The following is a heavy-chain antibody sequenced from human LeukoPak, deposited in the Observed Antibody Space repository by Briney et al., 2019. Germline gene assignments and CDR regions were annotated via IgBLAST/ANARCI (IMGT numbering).Heavy chain of an antibody. Sequence: SETLSLTCAVSGYSISSGYYWGWIRQPPGKGLEWIGSIYHSGSTYYNPSLKSRVTISVDTSKNQFSLKLSSVTAAETAVYYCARHPKGTYCSSTSCHHDAFDIWGQGTMVTASS. J-gene: IGHJ3*02. CDR1: GYSISSGYY. D-gene: IGHD2-2*01. CDR2: IYHSGST. V-gene: IGHV4-38-2*01. CDR3: ARHPKGTYCSSTSCHHDAFDI.